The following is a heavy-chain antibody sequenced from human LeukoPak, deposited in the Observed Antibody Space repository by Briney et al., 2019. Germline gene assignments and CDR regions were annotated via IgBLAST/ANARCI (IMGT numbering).Heavy chain of an antibody. CDR2: ISAYNGNT. D-gene: IGHD3-10*01. V-gene: IGHV1-18*01. J-gene: IGHJ3*02. CDR1: GYTFTSYG. CDR3: ARDAPVLLWFGESEQGDAFDI. Sequence: ASVKVSCKASGYTFTSYGISWVRQAPGQGLEWMGWISAYNGNTNYAQKLQGRVTMTTDTSTSTAYMELRSLRSDDTAVYYCARDAPVLLWFGESEQGDAFDIWGQGTMVTVSS.